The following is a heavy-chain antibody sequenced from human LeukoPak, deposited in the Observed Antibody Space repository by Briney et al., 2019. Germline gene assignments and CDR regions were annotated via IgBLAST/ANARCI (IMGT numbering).Heavy chain of an antibody. V-gene: IGHV4-59*03. CDR3: AASGNSWWEGFFHD. D-gene: IGHD2-8*02. Sequence: SETLSLTCTVSRASMSRFFWSWIRQPPGKGLEWIGHIHYSGTTKYNPSLTSRIPLSMDTPKSQVSLRLTSVTAADTAMYYCAASGNSWWEGFFHDWGQGTLVSVSS. CDR1: RASMSRFF. J-gene: IGHJ1*01. CDR2: IHYSGTT.